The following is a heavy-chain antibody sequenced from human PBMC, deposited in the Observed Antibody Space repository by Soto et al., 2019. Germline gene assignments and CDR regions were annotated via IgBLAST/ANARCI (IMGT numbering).Heavy chain of an antibody. D-gene: IGHD2-21*02. V-gene: IGHV3-53*01. Sequence: GGSLRLSCAASAFTVNNNYMNWVRQAPGKGLEWVSLIYAGGLTYYAESVKGRFIISRDNSKNTLYLQMNSLRAEDTAVYYCAIEGMSDWDRYYAMDVWGQGTTVTVSS. CDR3: AIEGMSDWDRYYAMDV. J-gene: IGHJ6*02. CDR2: IYAGGLT. CDR1: AFTVNNNY.